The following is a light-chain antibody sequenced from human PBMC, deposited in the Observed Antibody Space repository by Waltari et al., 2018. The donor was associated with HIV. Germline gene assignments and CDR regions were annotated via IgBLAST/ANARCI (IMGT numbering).Light chain of an antibody. Sequence: QSVLTQPPSVSGAPGKTITISCTGSSSTIGAGYGVNWYQQHPGTAPKLLTYTDTNRPSGVPNRFSGSRSSTSASLAITGLQAEDEADYHGQSYENGLGGWVFGGGTKVAV. CDR2: TDT. CDR3: QSYENGLGGWV. V-gene: IGLV1-40*01. J-gene: IGLJ3*02. CDR1: SSTIGAGYG.